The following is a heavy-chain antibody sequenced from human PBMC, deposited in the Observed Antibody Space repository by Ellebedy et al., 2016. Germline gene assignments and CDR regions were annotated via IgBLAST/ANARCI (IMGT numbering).Heavy chain of an antibody. D-gene: IGHD3-10*01. V-gene: IGHV3-33*01. CDR2: IWYDGSNK. CDR3: ARESRKGNYYGSGSYDY. Sequence: GESLKISXAASGFTFSSYGMHWVRQAPGKGLEWVAVIWYDGSNKYYADSVKGRFTISRDNSKNTLYLQMSSLRAEDTAVYYCARESRKGNYYGSGSYDYWGQGTLVTVSS. CDR1: GFTFSSYG. J-gene: IGHJ4*02.